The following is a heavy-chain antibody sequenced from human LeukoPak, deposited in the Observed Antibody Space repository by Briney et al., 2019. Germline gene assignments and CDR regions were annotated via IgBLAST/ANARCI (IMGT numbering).Heavy chain of an antibody. Sequence: PGGCLRLSCAASGFPFSNYAMNWVRQAPGKGLEWVSSISESGDKTDYADSVRGRFTISRDNSQNTLYLQMNSLRVEDTALYYCAKQGVDCWGQGTLVTVSS. J-gene: IGHJ4*02. CDR3: AKQGVDC. CDR1: GFPFSNYA. CDR2: ISESGDKT. D-gene: IGHD3-16*01. V-gene: IGHV3-23*01.